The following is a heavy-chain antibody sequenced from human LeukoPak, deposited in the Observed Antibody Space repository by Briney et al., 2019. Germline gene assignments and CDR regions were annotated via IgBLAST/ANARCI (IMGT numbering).Heavy chain of an antibody. J-gene: IGHJ4*02. D-gene: IGHD5-18*01. CDR2: FYSGGST. V-gene: IGHV3-53*01. Sequence: GGSLRLSCAASVFTVSSNYMSGVPQAPGKGLEGVSVFYSGGSTYYADSVKGRFTISRDNSKNTLYLQMNSLRAEDTAVYYCAALLRRYSYGLDYWGQGALVTVSS. CDR1: VFTVSSNY. CDR3: AALLRRYSYGLDY.